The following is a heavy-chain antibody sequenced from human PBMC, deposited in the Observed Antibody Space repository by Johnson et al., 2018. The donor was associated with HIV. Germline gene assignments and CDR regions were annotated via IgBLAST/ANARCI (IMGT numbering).Heavy chain of an antibody. V-gene: IGHV3-15*01. D-gene: IGHD2-15*01. CDR2: VKSKTDGGTI. Sequence: EVQLVESGGGLLKPGGSLRLSCAASGFTFTNAWMTWIRQAPGKGLEWVGRVKSKTDGGTIDYAAPVIGRFTISRDDSKNTLYLQMNSLKAEDTAMYYCTTDYLVVGAFDIWGQGTMVTVSS. J-gene: IGHJ3*02. CDR1: GFTFTNAW. CDR3: TTDYLVVGAFDI.